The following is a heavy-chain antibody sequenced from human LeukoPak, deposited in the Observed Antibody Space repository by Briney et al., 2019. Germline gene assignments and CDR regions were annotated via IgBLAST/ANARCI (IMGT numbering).Heavy chain of an antibody. V-gene: IGHV1-8*03. D-gene: IGHD2-15*01. Sequence: GASVKVSFKASGYTFTSYDINWVRQATGQGLEWMVWMNPNSGNTGYAQKFQGRVTITRNTSISTAYMELSSLRSEDTAVYYCARGHVVVVAAPYYYYYMDVWGKGTTVTVSS. CDR2: MNPNSGNT. CDR1: GYTFTSYD. CDR3: ARGHVVVVAAPYYYYYMDV. J-gene: IGHJ6*03.